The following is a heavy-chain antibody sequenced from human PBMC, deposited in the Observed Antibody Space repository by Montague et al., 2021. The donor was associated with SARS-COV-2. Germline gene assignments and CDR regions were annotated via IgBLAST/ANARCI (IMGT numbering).Heavy chain of an antibody. Sequence: PVLVKPTQTLTLICSFSGFSLDASGAGVAWIRQPPEKALEWLGTIYWNNGKHYNSSLKTRLSISKDTSENQVALIMTDVDPADTATYFCAHREEYNNAYSWFDPWGQGTLVTVSS. CDR3: AHREEYNNAYSWFDP. CDR2: IYWNNGK. J-gene: IGHJ5*02. V-gene: IGHV2-5*01. D-gene: IGHD6-6*01. CDR1: GFSLDASGAG.